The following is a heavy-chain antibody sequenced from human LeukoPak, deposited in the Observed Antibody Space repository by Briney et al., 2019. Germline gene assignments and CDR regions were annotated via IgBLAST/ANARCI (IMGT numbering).Heavy chain of an antibody. D-gene: IGHD4-17*01. V-gene: IGHV3-30*02. CDR3: AKEIWPTVTTPGWTYYDY. Sequence: PGGSLRLSCAASAFTFSLYGMHWVRQAPGKGLEWVAFIRYDGSNKYYADSVKGRFTISRDNSKNTLYLQMNSLRAEDTAVYYCAKEIWPTVTTPGWTYYDYWGQGALVTVSS. CDR1: AFTFSLYG. CDR2: IRYDGSNK. J-gene: IGHJ4*02.